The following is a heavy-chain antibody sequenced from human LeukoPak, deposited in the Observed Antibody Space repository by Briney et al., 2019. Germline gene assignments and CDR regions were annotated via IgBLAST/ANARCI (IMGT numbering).Heavy chain of an antibody. CDR3: ARVWELRYYGMDV. J-gene: IGHJ6*02. CDR2: ISSSSSYI. Sequence: PGGSLRLSCAASGFTFSSYSMNWVRQAPGKGLEWVSSISSSSSYIYYADSVKGRFTISRDNAKNSLYLQVNSLRAEDTAVYYCARVWELRYYGMDVWGQGTTVTVSS. V-gene: IGHV3-21*01. CDR1: GFTFSSYS. D-gene: IGHD1-26*01.